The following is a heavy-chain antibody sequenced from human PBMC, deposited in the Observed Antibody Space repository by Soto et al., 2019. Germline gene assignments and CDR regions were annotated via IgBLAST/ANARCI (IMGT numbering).Heavy chain of an antibody. V-gene: IGHV4-4*02. J-gene: IGHJ4*02. D-gene: IGHD6-13*01. CDR3: AREHSSSWYYFDY. CDR2: IYHSGRT. Sequence: QVQLQESGPGLVKPSGTLSLTCAVSGGSISSSNWWSWVRQPPGKGLEWIGEIYHSGRTNCNPSLMSHVTRSLAKSMNQCSPRLSSVTAADTAVYYRAREHSSSWYYFDYWGQGTQVTVSS. CDR1: GGSISSSNW.